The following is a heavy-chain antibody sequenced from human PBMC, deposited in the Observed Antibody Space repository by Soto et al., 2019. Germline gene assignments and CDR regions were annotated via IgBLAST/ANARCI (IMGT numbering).Heavy chain of an antibody. CDR3: ARGSGPQGDLFDY. CDR1: GGSISSNY. Sequence: SETLSLTCTVSGGSISSNYWSWIRQPPGKGLEWIGYIYYTGSTNYKPSLKSRVTISVDTSKNQFSLKLSSVTAADTAVYYCARGSGPQGDLFDYWGQGTLVTVSS. V-gene: IGHV4-59*01. J-gene: IGHJ4*02. D-gene: IGHD3-3*01. CDR2: IYYTGST.